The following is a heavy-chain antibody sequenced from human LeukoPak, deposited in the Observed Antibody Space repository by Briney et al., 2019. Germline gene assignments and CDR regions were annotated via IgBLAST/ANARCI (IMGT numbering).Heavy chain of an antibody. D-gene: IGHD1-26*01. CDR2: IYYSGST. CDR1: GGSISSGGYY. V-gene: IGHV4-31*03. J-gene: IGHJ4*02. Sequence: SETLSLTCTVSGGSISSGGYYWSWIRQHPGKGLEWIGYIYYSGSTYYNPSLKSRVTISVDTSKNQFSLKLSSVTAADTAVYYCARGAPEVGRLGNWGQRTLVTVSS. CDR3: ARGAPEVGRLGN.